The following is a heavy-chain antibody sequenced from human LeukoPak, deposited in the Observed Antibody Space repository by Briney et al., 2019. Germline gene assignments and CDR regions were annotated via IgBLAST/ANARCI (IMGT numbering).Heavy chain of an antibody. D-gene: IGHD6-19*01. CDR2: INHSGST. CDR1: GGSFSGYY. Sequence: PSETLSLTCAVYGGSFSGYYWSWIRQPPGKGLEWIGEINHSGSTNYNLSLKSRVTISVDTSKNQFSLKLSSVTAADTAVYYCARRRGSSGWPIWGQGTMVTVSS. J-gene: IGHJ3*02. V-gene: IGHV4-34*01. CDR3: ARRRGSSGWPI.